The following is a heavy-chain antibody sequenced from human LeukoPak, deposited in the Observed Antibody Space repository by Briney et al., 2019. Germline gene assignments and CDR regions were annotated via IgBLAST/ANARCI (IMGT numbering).Heavy chain of an antibody. CDR3: AKVFRSGGSCYPD. Sequence: GGSLRLSCAASGFTFSNYAMSWVRQAPGKGLEWVSTISGTTGNTYYADSVKGRFTISRDNSKCTMYLQMNSLRAEDTAVYYCAKVFRSGGSCYPDWGQGTLVTVSS. CDR1: GFTFSNYA. J-gene: IGHJ4*02. V-gene: IGHV3-23*01. CDR2: ISGTTGNT. D-gene: IGHD2-15*01.